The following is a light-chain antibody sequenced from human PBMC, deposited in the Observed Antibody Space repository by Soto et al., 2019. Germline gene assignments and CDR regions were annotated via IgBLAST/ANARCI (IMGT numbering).Light chain of an antibody. CDR1: QATRSY. Sequence: DMRLSKSPSFLSASVGCRVTITCLASQATRSYLAWYQQKPGKAPDLLIYSASTLQSGVPSRFSGSGSETEFSLTIRALQPEDFATYYCQQLSRYPLAFGGGTKVDIK. CDR2: SAS. V-gene: IGKV1-9*01. CDR3: QQLSRYPLA. J-gene: IGKJ4*01.